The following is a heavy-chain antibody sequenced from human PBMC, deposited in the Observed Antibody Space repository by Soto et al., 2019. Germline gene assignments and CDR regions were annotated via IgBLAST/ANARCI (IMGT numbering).Heavy chain of an antibody. V-gene: IGHV1-18*01. Sequence: QVQLVQSGAEVKKPGASVKVSCKASGYTFTSYGIISVRQAPGQGLERMGWSSAYNSNTNYEQKLQGRVTMTTDTFTSTAYMELRGLRSDDTAVYYCAGELGGWGDYWGHGTLVTVSS. CDR2: SSAYNSNT. J-gene: IGHJ4*01. CDR3: AGELGGWGDY. D-gene: IGHD3-16*01. CDR1: GYTFTSYG.